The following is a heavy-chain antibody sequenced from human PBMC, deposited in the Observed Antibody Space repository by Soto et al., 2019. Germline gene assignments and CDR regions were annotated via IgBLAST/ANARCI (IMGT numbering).Heavy chain of an antibody. Sequence: SETLSLTCTVPGVSVNIGTYYWSWIRQPPGKGLEWIGYIYYSGSTNYNPSLKSRVTISVDTSKNQFSLKLSSVTAADTAVYYCARGPRDSPYYYDSSGYLDYWGQGTLVTVSS. J-gene: IGHJ4*02. CDR3: ARGPRDSPYYYDSSGYLDY. D-gene: IGHD3-22*01. CDR2: IYYSGST. V-gene: IGHV4-61*01. CDR1: GVSVNIGTYY.